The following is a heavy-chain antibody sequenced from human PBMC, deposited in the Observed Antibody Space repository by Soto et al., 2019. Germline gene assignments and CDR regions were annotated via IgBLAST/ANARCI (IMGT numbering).Heavy chain of an antibody. CDR3: ARAYHTSGDY. Sequence: EVQLVESGGGLVQPGGSLRLSCAASGFTFSTYWMHWVRQAAGKGLVWVSRISSDGGITSYADSMKGRFTISRDNAKNTLYLQMDSLRAEDTAVYYCARAYHTSGDYWGQGTLVTVSS. D-gene: IGHD2-2*01. J-gene: IGHJ4*02. CDR2: ISSDGGIT. CDR1: GFTFSTYW. V-gene: IGHV3-74*01.